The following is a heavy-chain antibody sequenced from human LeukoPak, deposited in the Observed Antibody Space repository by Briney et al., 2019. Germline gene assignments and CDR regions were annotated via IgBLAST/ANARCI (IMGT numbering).Heavy chain of an antibody. CDR1: AYSISSGYY. CDR3: ARNRGDGYSVDYFDY. Sequence: SETLSLTCAVSAYSISSGYYGGWIRQSPGKGLDWIGSIYHSGIIYYNPSLKSRVTISVDMSKNQFSLRLSSVTAADTAVYYCARNRGDGYSVDYFDYWGKGTLVTVSS. CDR2: IYHSGII. J-gene: IGHJ4*02. V-gene: IGHV4-38-2*01. D-gene: IGHD5-24*01.